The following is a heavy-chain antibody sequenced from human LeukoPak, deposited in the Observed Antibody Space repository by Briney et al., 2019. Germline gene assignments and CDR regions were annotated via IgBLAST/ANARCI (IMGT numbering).Heavy chain of an antibody. D-gene: IGHD2-21*02. CDR2: ISSIGSAI. J-gene: IGHJ3*01. CDR3: VREGGDYRDAFDV. Sequence: GGSLRLSCAASGFTFSSSEMNWVRQAPGKGLEWVSYISSIGSAIHYADSVKGRFTISRDNARNSLYLQMHSLTADDTAVYYCVREGGDYRDAFDVWGQGTVVTVSS. CDR1: GFTFSSSE. V-gene: IGHV3-48*03.